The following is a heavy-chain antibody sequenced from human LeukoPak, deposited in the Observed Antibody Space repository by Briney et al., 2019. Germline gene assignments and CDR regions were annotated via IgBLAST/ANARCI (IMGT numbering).Heavy chain of an antibody. Sequence: SETLSLTCTVTGGSISGSSYYWGWIRQPPGKGLEWIGNIYYSGSAYYNPSLKSRVSISVDTSRNQFSLKLSSVTAADTAVYYCARDRAAIGHFDDWGQGTLVTVSS. CDR2: IYYSGSA. CDR3: ARDRAAIGHFDD. CDR1: GGSISGSSYY. J-gene: IGHJ4*02. V-gene: IGHV4-39*07. D-gene: IGHD6-13*01.